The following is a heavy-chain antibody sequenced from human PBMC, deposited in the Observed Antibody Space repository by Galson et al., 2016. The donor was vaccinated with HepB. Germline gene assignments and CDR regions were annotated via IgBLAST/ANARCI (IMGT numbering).Heavy chain of an antibody. CDR2: ISHDGSNN. Sequence: SLRLSCAASGFTFSNFAMHWVRQAPGKGLEWVAVISHDGSNNYDADSVKGRFTVFRDNSENTLYLQMNSLRAEDTAVYYCARDRYDYALWSGHVWHYFGMDVWGQGTTVTVSS. CDR1: GFTFSNFA. CDR3: ARDRYDYALWSGHVWHYFGMDV. J-gene: IGHJ6*02. V-gene: IGHV3-30-3*01. D-gene: IGHD3-3*01.